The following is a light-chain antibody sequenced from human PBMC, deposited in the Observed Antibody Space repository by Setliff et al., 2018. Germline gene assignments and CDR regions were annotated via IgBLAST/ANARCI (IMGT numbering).Light chain of an antibody. CDR2: DVS. J-gene: IGLJ1*01. CDR1: DSDVGGFNL. V-gene: IGLV2-14*03. Sequence: QSALTQPASVSGSPGQSITISCTGTDSDVGGFNLVSWYQQHPGKAPKFMIYDVSNRPSGVSNRFSGSKSGNTASLTISGLQAEDEADYYCSSYAGSNKLVFGTGTKVTVL. CDR3: SSYAGSNKLV.